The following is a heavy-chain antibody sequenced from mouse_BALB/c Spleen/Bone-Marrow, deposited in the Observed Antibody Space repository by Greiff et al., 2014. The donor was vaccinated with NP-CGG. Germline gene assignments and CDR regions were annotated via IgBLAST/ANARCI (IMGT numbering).Heavy chain of an antibody. CDR2: INPSNGGT. CDR3: TRGRTWDFDY. CDR1: GYTFTSYY. Sequence: QVQLQQSVAELVKPGASVKLSCKASGYTFTSYYMYWVKQRPGQGLEWIGEINPSNGGTNFNEKFKSRATLTVDKSSSTAYMQLSSLTSEDSAVYYCTRGRTWDFDYWGQGTTLTVSS. V-gene: IGHV1S81*02. D-gene: IGHD4-1*01. J-gene: IGHJ2*01.